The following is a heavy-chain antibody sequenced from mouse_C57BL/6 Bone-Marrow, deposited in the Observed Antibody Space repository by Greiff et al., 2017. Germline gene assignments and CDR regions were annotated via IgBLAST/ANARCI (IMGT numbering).Heavy chain of an antibody. V-gene: IGHV1-69*01. CDR3: ARLAAMDY. CDR1: GYTFTSYW. J-gene: IGHJ4*01. Sequence: QVKLQQPGAELVMPGASVKLSCKASGYTFTSYWMHWVQQRPGQGLEWIGEIDPSDSYTNYNQKFKGKSTLTVDTSSSTAYMQLSSLTSEDSAVYYCARLAAMDYWGQGTSVTVSS. CDR2: IDPSDSYT.